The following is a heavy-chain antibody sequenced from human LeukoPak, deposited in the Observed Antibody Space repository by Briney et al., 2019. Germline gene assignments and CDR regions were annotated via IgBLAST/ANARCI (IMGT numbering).Heavy chain of an antibody. V-gene: IGHV1-8*02. D-gene: IGHD1-26*01. CDR1: GGTFSSYA. Sequence: ASVKVSCKASGGTFSSYAIGWVRQAPGQGLEWMGWMNPNSGNTGYAQKFQGRVTMTRNTSISTAYMELSSLRSEDTAVYYCARGRWELRGLDYWGQGTLVTVSS. CDR3: ARGRWELRGLDY. CDR2: MNPNSGNT. J-gene: IGHJ4*02.